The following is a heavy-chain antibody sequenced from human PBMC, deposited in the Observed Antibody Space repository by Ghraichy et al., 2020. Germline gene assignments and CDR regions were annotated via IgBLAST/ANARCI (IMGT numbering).Heavy chain of an antibody. D-gene: IGHD3-10*01. Sequence: GGSLRLSCAASGYTFRSYAMSWVRQAPGKGLEWVSGMGGRGGDAYYADSVKGRFTISRDNSKNTLYLQMNSLRAEDTAVYYCAKESYNQGLLWLGANRGYFDSWGQGTLVTVSS. V-gene: IGHV3-23*01. CDR2: MGGRGGDA. CDR1: GYTFRSYA. J-gene: IGHJ4*02. CDR3: AKESYNQGLLWLGANRGYFDS.